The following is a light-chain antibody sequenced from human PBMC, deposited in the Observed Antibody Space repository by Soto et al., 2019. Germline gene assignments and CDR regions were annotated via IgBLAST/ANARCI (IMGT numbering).Light chain of an antibody. CDR3: CSYSDTYTYV. J-gene: IGLJ1*01. Sequence: QSALTQPRSVSESPGQSVIISCTGTSSVVGGYDYLSWYQQHPGKAPKLLSYGVSERPSGVPDRFSGSKSGSTASLTISGLQAEDEADYYCCSYSDTYTYVFGTWTKVTVL. CDR2: GVS. V-gene: IGLV2-11*01. CDR1: SSVVGGYDY.